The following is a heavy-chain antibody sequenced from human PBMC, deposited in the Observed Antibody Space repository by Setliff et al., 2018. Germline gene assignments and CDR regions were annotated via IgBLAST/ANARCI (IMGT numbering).Heavy chain of an antibody. Sequence: PSETLSLTCTVSGGSISSGGYYWSWIRQHPGKGLEWIGYIYYSGSTYYNPSLKSRVTISVDTSKNQFSLKLSSVTAADTAVYYCAICRYQVPYNYWGQGSLVTVSS. V-gene: IGHV4-31*03. CDR3: AICRYQVPYNY. CDR1: GGSISSGGYY. CDR2: IYYSGST. D-gene: IGHD2-2*01. J-gene: IGHJ4*02.